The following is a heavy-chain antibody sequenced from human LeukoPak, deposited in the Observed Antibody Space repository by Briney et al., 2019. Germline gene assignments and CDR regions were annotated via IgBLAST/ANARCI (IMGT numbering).Heavy chain of an antibody. CDR2: IYPGDSNI. J-gene: IGHJ4*02. CDR1: GYSFTSYW. V-gene: IGHV5-51*01. D-gene: IGHD6-19*01. CDR3: VRQGTKGVAGRITDY. Sequence: GESLKISCKGSGYSFTSYWIGWVRQMPGKGLEWLGIIYPGDSNIIYSPSFRGQVTISVDKSIRTAYLQWRSLKASDTAMYYCVRQGTKGVAGRITDYWGQGTLVTVSS.